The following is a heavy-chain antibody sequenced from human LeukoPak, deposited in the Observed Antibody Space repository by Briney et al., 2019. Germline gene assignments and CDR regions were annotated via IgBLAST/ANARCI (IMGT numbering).Heavy chain of an antibody. CDR1: GYTFTSYG. J-gene: IGHJ6*02. D-gene: IGHD3-9*01. Sequence: ASVTVSCKASGYTFTSYGISWVRQAPGQGLEWMGWISAYNGNTNYAQKLQGRVTMTTDTSTSTAYMELRSLRSDDTAVYYCASPNSYFAGGYYGMDVWGQGTTVTVSS. V-gene: IGHV1-18*01. CDR3: ASPNSYFAGGYYGMDV. CDR2: ISAYNGNT.